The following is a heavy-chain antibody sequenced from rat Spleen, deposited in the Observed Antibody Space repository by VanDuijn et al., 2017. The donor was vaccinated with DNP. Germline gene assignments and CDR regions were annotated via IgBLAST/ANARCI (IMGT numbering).Heavy chain of an antibody. Sequence: EVQLVESGGGLVQPGRSMKLSCAASGFTFSSFPMAWVRQAPTKGLAWVATISTSGGSTYYRDSVKGRFTISRDNAKSTLYLQMNSLRSEDTATYYCTRDSLRRVFDYWGQGVMVTVSS. CDR2: ISTSGGST. D-gene: IGHD1-11*01. CDR3: TRDSLRRVFDY. CDR1: GFTFSSFP. V-gene: IGHV5-46*01. J-gene: IGHJ2*01.